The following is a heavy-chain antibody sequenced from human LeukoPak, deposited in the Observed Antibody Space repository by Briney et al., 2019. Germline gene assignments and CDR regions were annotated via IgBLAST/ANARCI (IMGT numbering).Heavy chain of an antibody. D-gene: IGHD2-15*01. CDR2: ISGSGGST. J-gene: IGHJ3*02. CDR3: AKDIVVVVAASKIGAFDI. CDR1: GFTFSSYA. Sequence: PGGSLRLSCAASGFTFSSYAMSWVRQAPGKGLEWVSAISGSGGSTYYADSVKGRFTISRDNSKNTLYLQTNSLRAEDTAVYYCAKDIVVVVAASKIGAFDIWGQGTIVTVSS. V-gene: IGHV3-23*01.